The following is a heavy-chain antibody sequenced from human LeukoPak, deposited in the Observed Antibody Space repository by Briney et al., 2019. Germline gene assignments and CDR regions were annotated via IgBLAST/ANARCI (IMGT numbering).Heavy chain of an antibody. V-gene: IGHV1-24*01. CDR1: GYTFTSYD. CDR2: FDPEDGET. CDR3: ANIVVVPAAIVVGDYYYYMDV. J-gene: IGHJ6*03. D-gene: IGHD2-2*01. Sequence: ASVKVSCKASGYTFTSYDINWVRQATGQGLEWMGGFDPEDGETIYAQKFQGRVTMTEDTSTDTAYMELSSLRSEDTAVYYCANIVVVPAAIVVGDYYYYMDVWGKGTTVTVSS.